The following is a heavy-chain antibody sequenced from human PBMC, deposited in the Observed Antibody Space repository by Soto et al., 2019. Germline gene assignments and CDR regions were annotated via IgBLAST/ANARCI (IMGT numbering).Heavy chain of an antibody. CDR3: ARDLALAGNY. V-gene: IGHV3-21*01. D-gene: IGHD6-19*01. J-gene: IGHJ4*02. CDR2: ISSASSYT. Sequence: PGGSLRLSCAASGFTFSSYAMNWVRQTQEKGLEWVSSISSASSYTHYSDSVKGRFTISRDNANNSLFLQMNSLRAEDTATYYCARDLALAGNYWGQGVLVTVSS. CDR1: GFTFSSYA.